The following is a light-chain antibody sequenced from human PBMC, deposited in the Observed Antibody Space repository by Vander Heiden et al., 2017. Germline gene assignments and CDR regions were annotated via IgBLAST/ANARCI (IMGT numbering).Light chain of an antibody. CDR3: SSYTSSRTLI. CDR2: DVS. J-gene: IGLJ2*01. CDR1: SSDVGNYNY. V-gene: IGLV2-14*01. Sequence: QSALTQPASVSGSPGQPITITCTGTSSDVGNYNYVSWYQQHPGKAPKLMIYDVSNRPSGVSNRFSGSKSGNTASLTISGLQAEDEADYYCSSYTSSRTLIFGGGTKLTVL.